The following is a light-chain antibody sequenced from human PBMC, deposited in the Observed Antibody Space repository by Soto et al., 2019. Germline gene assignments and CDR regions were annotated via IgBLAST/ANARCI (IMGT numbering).Light chain of an antibody. V-gene: IGKV3-20*01. Sequence: VLTQSPATLSLSPGERATLSCRASLNVNSYLAWYQQKPGQAPRLVIYDASNRAPGIPARFSGSGSGTDFILTVSRLEPEYFAVYNCQQYGSSPPWAFGQGTKVDIK. J-gene: IGKJ1*01. CDR2: DAS. CDR1: LNVNSY. CDR3: QQYGSSPPWA.